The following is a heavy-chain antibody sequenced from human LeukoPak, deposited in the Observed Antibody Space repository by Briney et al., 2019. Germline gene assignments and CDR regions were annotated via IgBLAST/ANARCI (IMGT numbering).Heavy chain of an antibody. CDR1: GGSISSYY. CDR3: ARGPTTADNWFDP. CDR2: IYYSGST. J-gene: IGHJ5*02. Sequence: PSETLSLTCTVSGGSISSYYWSWIRQPPGKGLEWIGYIYYSGSTNYNPSLKSRVTISVDTSKNQFSLQLSSVTAADTAVYYCARGPTTADNWFDPWGQGTLVTVSS. D-gene: IGHD4-17*01. V-gene: IGHV4-59*12.